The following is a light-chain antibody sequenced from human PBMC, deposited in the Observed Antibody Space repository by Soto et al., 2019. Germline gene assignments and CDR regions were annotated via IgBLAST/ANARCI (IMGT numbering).Light chain of an antibody. Sequence: EIVMTQSPATLSVSPGERATLSCRPSQSISSNLARYQQKPGQPPRLLMIRTASRATGFAARFSSSGSGSEFNLTISSLQSEGFGVYDCQQYNNWPRATLGGGTKVDIK. CDR3: QQYNNWPRAT. J-gene: IGKJ4*01. CDR2: RTA. CDR1: QSISSN. V-gene: IGKV3-15*01.